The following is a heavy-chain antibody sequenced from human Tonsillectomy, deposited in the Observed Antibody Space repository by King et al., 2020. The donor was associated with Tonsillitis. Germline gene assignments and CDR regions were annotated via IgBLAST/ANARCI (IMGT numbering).Heavy chain of an antibody. V-gene: IGHV3-9*01. CDR2: ISWNSGSI. CDR3: TKDRDYALDV. CDR1: GFTFDDYA. Sequence: VQLVESGGGLVQPGRSLRLSCTASGFTFDDYAMHWVRQAPGKGREWVSGISWNSGSIGYADSVKGRFTISRDNAKNSLYLQMNSLRAEDTALYYCTKDRDYALDVWGKGTTVTVSS. J-gene: IGHJ6*04.